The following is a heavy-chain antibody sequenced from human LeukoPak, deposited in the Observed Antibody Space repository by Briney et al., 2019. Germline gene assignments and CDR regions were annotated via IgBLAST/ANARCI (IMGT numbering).Heavy chain of an antibody. CDR1: GFTFSSYG. J-gene: IGHJ4*02. V-gene: IGHV3-23*01. CDR3: ATGRCGNTCFLDC. CDR2: ISDTGSST. Sequence: GGSLRLSCAASGFTFSSYGMSWVRQAPGKGLEWLSSISDTGSSTYYADSVKGRFTISRDNSRNTLVLQMNSLRADDTAVYYCATGRCGNTCFLDCWGQGNLVTVSS. D-gene: IGHD2-21*01.